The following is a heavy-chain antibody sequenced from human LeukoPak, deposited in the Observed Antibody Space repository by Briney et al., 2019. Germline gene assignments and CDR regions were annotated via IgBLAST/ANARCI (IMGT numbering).Heavy chain of an antibody. CDR3: GRWARAFDI. J-gene: IGHJ3*02. CDR2: IYYSGST. V-gene: IGHV4-59*01. CDR1: GGSISSYY. Sequence: PSETLALTCTVSGGSISSYYWSWIRQPPGKGLEWIGYIYYSGSTNYNPSLKSRVTISVDTSKNQFSLKLSSVTAADTAVYYCGRWARAFDIWGQGTMVTVSS.